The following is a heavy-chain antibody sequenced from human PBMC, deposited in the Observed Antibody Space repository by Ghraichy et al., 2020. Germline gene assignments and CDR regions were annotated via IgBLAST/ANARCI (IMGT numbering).Heavy chain of an antibody. V-gene: IGHV1-8*01. J-gene: IGHJ6*02. D-gene: IGHD3-22*01. CDR1: GDTFSTYD. CDR3: ASGVVVFYGMDV. Sequence: ASVKVSCKACGDTFSTYDMNSLLESTVQVLKRMGWMNPNSGNTGYAQKFQGRVTMTRNTSISTAYMELSSLRSEDTAVYYCASGVVVFYGMDVWGQGTTVNVSS. CDR2: MNPNSGNT.